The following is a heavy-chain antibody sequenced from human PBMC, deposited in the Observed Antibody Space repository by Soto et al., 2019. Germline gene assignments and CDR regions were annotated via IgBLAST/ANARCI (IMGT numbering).Heavy chain of an antibody. D-gene: IGHD3-10*01. CDR3: ARERRRGVDP. J-gene: IGHJ5*02. CDR1: GYTFTSYD. Sequence: QVQLVQSGAEVKKPGASVKVSCKASGYTFTSYDINWVRQATGQGLEWMGWMNPNSGNTAYAQNFLGRGTMTWNPSISTAYMELSSLRSGDTAVNYWARERRRGVDPWGQGTLVTVSS. V-gene: IGHV1-8*01. CDR2: MNPNSGNT.